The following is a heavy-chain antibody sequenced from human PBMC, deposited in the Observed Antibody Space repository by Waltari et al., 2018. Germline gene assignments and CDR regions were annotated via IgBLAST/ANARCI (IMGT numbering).Heavy chain of an antibody. D-gene: IGHD3-3*01. J-gene: IGHJ4*02. CDR3: ARWIWTSLLYYFDY. V-gene: IGHV1-2*02. Sequence: QVQLVQSGAEVKKPGASVKVSCKASGYTFTGCYLHWVRPAPGQGLEWMGWINPNSGGTNYAQKFQGRVTMTRDTSISTAYMELSRLRSDDTAVYYCARWIWTSLLYYFDYWGQGTLVTVSS. CDR1: GYTFTGCY. CDR2: INPNSGGT.